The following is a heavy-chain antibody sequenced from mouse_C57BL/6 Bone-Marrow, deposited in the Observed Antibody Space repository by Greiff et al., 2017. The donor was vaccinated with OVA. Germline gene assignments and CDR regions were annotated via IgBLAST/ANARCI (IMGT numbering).Heavy chain of an antibody. V-gene: IGHV1-63*01. CDR1: GYTFTNYW. CDR3: ARRGGIYYGYDSFAY. J-gene: IGHJ3*01. D-gene: IGHD2-2*01. Sequence: QVQLKQSGAELVRPGTSVKMSCKASGYTFTNYWIGWAKQRPGHGLEWIGDIYPGGGYTNYNEKFKGKATLTADKSSSTAYMQFSSLTSEDSAIYYCARRGGIYYGYDSFAYWGQGTLVTVSA. CDR2: IYPGGGYT.